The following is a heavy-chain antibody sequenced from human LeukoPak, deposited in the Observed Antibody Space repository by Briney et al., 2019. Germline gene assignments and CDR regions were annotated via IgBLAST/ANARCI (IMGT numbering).Heavy chain of an antibody. Sequence: GGSLRLSCAASGLTFDDSAMHWVRQAPGKGLEWVSGINRSGGTEGYAHSVKGRFTISRDNAKNSLYLQMSSLRADDTAVYYCPRGGSYRAPDYNYYYGMDVWGQGTTVTVSS. CDR1: GLTFDDSA. V-gene: IGHV3-9*01. D-gene: IGHD3-16*02. CDR2: INRSGGTE. J-gene: IGHJ6*02. CDR3: PRGGSYRAPDYNYYYGMDV.